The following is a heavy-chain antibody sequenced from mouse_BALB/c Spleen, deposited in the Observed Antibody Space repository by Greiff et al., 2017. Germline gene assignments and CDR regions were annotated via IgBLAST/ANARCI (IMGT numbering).Heavy chain of an antibody. CDR1: GFSLTGYG. CDR3: AREKNDYGFAY. V-gene: IGHV2-6-7*01. D-gene: IGHD2-4*01. CDR2: IWSDGST. Sequence: QVQLQQSGPGLVAPSQSLSITCTVSGFSLTGYGVNWVRQPPGKGLEWLGMIWSDGSTDYNSALKSRLSISKDNSKSQVFLKMNSLQTDDTARYYCAREKNDYGFAYWGQGTLVTVSA. J-gene: IGHJ3*01.